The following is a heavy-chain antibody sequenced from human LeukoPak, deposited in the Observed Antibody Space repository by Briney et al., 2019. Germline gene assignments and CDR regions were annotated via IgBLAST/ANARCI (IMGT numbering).Heavy chain of an antibody. CDR3: ARRRRRFLEWLPFVFDY. Sequence: SETLSLTCAVYGGSFSGYYWSWIRQPPGKGLEWIGKINHSGSTNYNPSLKSRVTISVDTSKNQFSLKLSSVTAADTAVYYCARRRRRFLEWLPFVFDYWGQGTLVTVSS. V-gene: IGHV4-34*01. CDR2: INHSGST. J-gene: IGHJ4*02. CDR1: GGSFSGYY. D-gene: IGHD3-3*01.